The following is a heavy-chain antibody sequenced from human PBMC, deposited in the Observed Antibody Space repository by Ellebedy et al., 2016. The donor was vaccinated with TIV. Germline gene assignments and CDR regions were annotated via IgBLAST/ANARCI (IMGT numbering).Heavy chain of an antibody. CDR3: ARAPSVDPHMDV. Sequence: AASVKVSCKASGYTFTGYYMHWVRQAPGQGLEWMGWINPNSGDTKYAQKFQGRVTMTSDTSTRTVYMELSSLRSEDTAVYYCARAPSVDPHMDVWGQGTTVTVSS. CDR1: GYTFTGYY. D-gene: IGHD6-19*01. J-gene: IGHJ6*02. V-gene: IGHV1-2*02. CDR2: INPNSGDT.